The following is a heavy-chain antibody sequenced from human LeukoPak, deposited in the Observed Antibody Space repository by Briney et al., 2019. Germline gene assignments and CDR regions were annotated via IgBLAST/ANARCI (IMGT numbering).Heavy chain of an antibody. CDR2: IYYSDST. CDR1: GASISSYY. D-gene: IGHD2-8*01. Sequence: SETLSLTCTVSGASISSYYWSWIRQPAGKRLEYIGYIYYSDSTNYNPSLKSRVTISVDTSKNQFSLKLSSVTAADTAVYYCARGYCTNGVCYSPHFDYWGQGTLVTVSS. V-gene: IGHV4-59*01. CDR3: ARGYCTNGVCYSPHFDY. J-gene: IGHJ4*02.